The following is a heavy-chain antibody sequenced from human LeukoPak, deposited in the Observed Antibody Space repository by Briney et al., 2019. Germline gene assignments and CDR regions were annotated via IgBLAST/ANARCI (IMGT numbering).Heavy chain of an antibody. CDR1: GFTFSSYS. D-gene: IGHD4-17*01. Sequence: GGSLRLSCAASGFTFSSYSMNWVRQAPGEGLEWVSSISSSSSYIYYADSVKGRFTISRDNAKNSLYLQMNSLRAEDTAVYYCARQGDYGDYALDFDYWGQGTLVTVSS. CDR2: ISSSSSYI. CDR3: ARQGDYGDYALDFDY. V-gene: IGHV3-21*01. J-gene: IGHJ4*02.